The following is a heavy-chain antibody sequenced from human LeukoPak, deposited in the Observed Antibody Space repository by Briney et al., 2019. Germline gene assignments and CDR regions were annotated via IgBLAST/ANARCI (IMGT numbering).Heavy chain of an antibody. J-gene: IGHJ4*02. Sequence: GGSLRLSCAASGFTFSTYAMSWVRQAPGRGLEWVSIIRGSSISTYYADSVKGRFTISRDNSKNTVYLQMDSLRAEDTAVYYCARDVRVMGYFDLNFDYWGQGTLVTVSS. CDR3: ARDVRVMGYFDLNFDY. CDR1: GFTFSTYA. V-gene: IGHV3-23*01. D-gene: IGHD3-9*01. CDR2: IRGSSIST.